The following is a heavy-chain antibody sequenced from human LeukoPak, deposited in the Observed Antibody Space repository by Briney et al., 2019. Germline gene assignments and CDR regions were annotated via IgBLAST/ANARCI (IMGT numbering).Heavy chain of an antibody. Sequence: ASVKVSCKASGYTFTMYYIHWVRQAPGQGLEWMGLINPSGGSTNYAQKFQGRVTMTRDTSSSTVYMELSSLRSEDTAVYYCARGPRITLIRGGQWCYYMDVWGKGTTVTISS. CDR2: INPSGGST. D-gene: IGHD3-10*01. J-gene: IGHJ6*03. CDR3: ARGPRITLIRGGQWCYYMDV. V-gene: IGHV1-46*01. CDR1: GYTFTMYY.